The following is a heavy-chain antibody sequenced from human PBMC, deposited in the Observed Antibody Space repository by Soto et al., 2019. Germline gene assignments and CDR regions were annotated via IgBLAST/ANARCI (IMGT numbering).Heavy chain of an antibody. J-gene: IGHJ3*01. CDR2: INTDGDVR. V-gene: IGHV3-48*01. CDR3: TRRDVFDL. CDR1: GFTFSSYG. Sequence: PGGSLRLSCAASGFTFSSYGMHWVRQAPGKGLEWVSYINTDGDVRHYADSVKGRFTVSRDNAKNLVYLQMNNVGADDTAVYFCTRRDVFDLWGQGATVTVSS.